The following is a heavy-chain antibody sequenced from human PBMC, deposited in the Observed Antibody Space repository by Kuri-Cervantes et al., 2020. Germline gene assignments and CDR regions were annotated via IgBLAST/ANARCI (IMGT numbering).Heavy chain of an antibody. J-gene: IGHJ4*02. CDR2: TSHDGSKR. V-gene: IGHV3-30*03. CDR1: GFTLRSYG. Sequence: GESLKISCAASGFTLRSYGMSWVRQAPGKGLERVAVTSHDGSKRNFADSVKGRFTISRDNSKNTLYLQMNSLRAEDTAVYYCARDNYDSSGYYYKDYWGQGTLVTVSS. D-gene: IGHD3-22*01. CDR3: ARDNYDSSGYYYKDY.